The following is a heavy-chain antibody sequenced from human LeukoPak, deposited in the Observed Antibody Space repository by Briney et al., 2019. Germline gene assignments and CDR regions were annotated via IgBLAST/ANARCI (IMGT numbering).Heavy chain of an antibody. J-gene: IGHJ1*01. CDR1: GGSISSSNW. V-gene: IGHV4-4*02. D-gene: IGHD3-10*01. CDR3: AGVYGSRTDD. CDR2: IYHSGST. Sequence: PSGTLSLTCVVSGGSISSSNWWSWVRQPPGKGLQWIGEIYHSGSTNYNPSLRSRLTISLDTSKNQFSLRLRSVTVADTAVYYCAGVYGSRTDDWGQGALVSVSS.